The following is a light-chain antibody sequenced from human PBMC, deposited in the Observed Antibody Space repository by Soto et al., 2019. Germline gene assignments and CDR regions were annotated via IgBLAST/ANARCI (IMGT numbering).Light chain of an antibody. CDR3: QQSHITTLFT. CDR1: QNINSH. Sequence: DIQMTQSPSSLSASIGDRVTITCRASQNINSHLNWYQQKPGKAPKVLIYAPTRLQSGVPLRFSASGSGTEFTRTIRSREPEDFATYYCQQSHITTLFTFGKGTKREIK. J-gene: IGKJ2*01. CDR2: APT. V-gene: IGKV1-39*01.